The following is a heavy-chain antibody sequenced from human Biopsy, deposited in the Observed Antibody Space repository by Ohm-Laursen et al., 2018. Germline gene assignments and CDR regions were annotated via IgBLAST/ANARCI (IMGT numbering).Heavy chain of an antibody. CDR2: IGGGGSPT. CDR3: SKLGGDPAPFDRASDV. CDR1: GFTFRNYA. J-gene: IGHJ3*01. V-gene: IGHV3-23*01. Sequence: GSLRLSCAASGFTFRNYALTWVRQAPGKALEWVSAIGGGGSPTLYADSVKGRFTISRDDSKNTLYLQMHSLRVEDTAVYFCSKLGGDPAPFDRASDVWSRGTKVTVSS. D-gene: IGHD2-21*02.